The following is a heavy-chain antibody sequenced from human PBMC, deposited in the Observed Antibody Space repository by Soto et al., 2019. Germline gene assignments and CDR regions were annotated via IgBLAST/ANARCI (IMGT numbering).Heavy chain of an antibody. CDR1: GGSTSGSY. CDR2: IHYSGTT. J-gene: IGHJ5*02. Sequence: PSETLSLTCNVPGGSTSGSYWSWVRQSPGKGLEWIGYIHYSGTTTYSPSLRSRVTISLDPSESQFSLKLTSVTAADTAIYYCARESIVGWLLSWGRGSLVTVSS. D-gene: IGHD5-12*01. V-gene: IGHV4-59*01. CDR3: ARESIVGWLLS.